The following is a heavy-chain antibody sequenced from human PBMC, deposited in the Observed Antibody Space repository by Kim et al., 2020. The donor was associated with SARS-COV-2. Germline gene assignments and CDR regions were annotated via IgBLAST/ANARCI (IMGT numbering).Heavy chain of an antibody. CDR3: AKEAGYGSGSYFDY. D-gene: IGHD3-10*01. Sequence: GGSLRLSCAASGFTFSSYAMSWVRQAPGKGLEWVSVIYSGGSSTYYADSVKGRFTISRDNSKNTLYLQMNSLRAEDTAVYYCAKEAGYGSGSYFDYWGQGTLVTVSS. J-gene: IGHJ4*02. CDR1: GFTFSSYA. V-gene: IGHV3-23*03. CDR2: IYSGGSST.